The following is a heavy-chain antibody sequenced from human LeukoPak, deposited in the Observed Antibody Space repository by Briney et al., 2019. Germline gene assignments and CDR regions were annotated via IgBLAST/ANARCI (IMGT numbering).Heavy chain of an antibody. CDR3: ARLGWQWLVYAFDI. CDR2: MYGGST. Sequence: SETLSLTCTVSGGSISSSSYYWVWIRQPPGKGLEWIGSMYGGSTYYNPSLESRVTISIDTSKDQFSLKLSSVTAADTAVYYCARLGWQWLVYAFDIWGQGTMVTVSS. D-gene: IGHD6-19*01. J-gene: IGHJ3*02. CDR1: GGSISSSSYY. V-gene: IGHV4-39*01.